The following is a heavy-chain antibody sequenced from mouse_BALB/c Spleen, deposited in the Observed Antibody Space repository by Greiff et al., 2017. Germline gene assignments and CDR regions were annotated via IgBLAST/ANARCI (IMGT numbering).Heavy chain of an antibody. CDR3: ARDGNFPPFAY. Sequence: EVQRVESGPGLVKPSQSLSLTCSVTGYSITSGYYWNWIRQFPGNKLEWMGYISYDGSNNYNPSLKNRISITRDTSKNQFFLKLNSVTTEDTATYYCARDGNFPPFAYWGQGTLVTVSA. J-gene: IGHJ3*01. V-gene: IGHV3-6*02. D-gene: IGHD2-1*01. CDR1: GYSITSGYY. CDR2: ISYDGSN.